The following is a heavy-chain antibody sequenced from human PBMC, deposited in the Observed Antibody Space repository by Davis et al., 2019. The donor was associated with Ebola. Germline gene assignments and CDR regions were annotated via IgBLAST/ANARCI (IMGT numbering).Heavy chain of an antibody. CDR2: ILPILGIA. J-gene: IGHJ3*02. V-gene: IGHV1-69*04. CDR1: GYTFNNYA. D-gene: IGHD5-12*01. CDR3: ARDVERRGYAGDAFDI. Sequence: AASVKVSCKASGYTFNNYAISWVRQAPGQGLEWMGRILPILGIANYAQKFQGRVTITSDKSTSIAYMELSSLRSEDTAVYYCARDVERRGYAGDAFDIWGQGTMVTVSS.